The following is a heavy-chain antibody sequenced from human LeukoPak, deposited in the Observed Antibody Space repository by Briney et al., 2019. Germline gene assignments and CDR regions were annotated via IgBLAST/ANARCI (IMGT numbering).Heavy chain of an antibody. V-gene: IGHV1-18*01. D-gene: IGHD5-24*01. CDR3: TTTIDDAFDI. CDR2: ISAYNGNT. Sequence: ASVKVSCKASGYTFTSYGISWARQAPGQGLEWMGWISAYNGNTNYAQKLQGRVTMTTDTSTSTAYMELRSLRSDDTAVYYCTTTIDDAFDIWGQGTMVTVSS. J-gene: IGHJ3*02. CDR1: GYTFTSYG.